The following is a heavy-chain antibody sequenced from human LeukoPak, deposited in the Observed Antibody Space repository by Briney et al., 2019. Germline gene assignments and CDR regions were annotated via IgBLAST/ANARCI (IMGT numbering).Heavy chain of an antibody. CDR3: ASVGGYDPLFDY. J-gene: IGHJ4*02. D-gene: IGHD5-12*01. CDR2: ISFDGSNK. CDR1: GFTFSSHA. Sequence: GGSLRLSCAASGFTFSSHAMHWVRQAPGKRRERVAVISFDGSNKYYADSVKGRFTISRDNSKNTLYLQMNSLRTEDTAVYYCASVGGYDPLFDYWGQGTLVTVSS. V-gene: IGHV3-30-3*01.